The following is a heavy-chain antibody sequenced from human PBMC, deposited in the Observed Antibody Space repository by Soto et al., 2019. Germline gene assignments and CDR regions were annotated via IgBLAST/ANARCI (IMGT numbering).Heavy chain of an antibody. Sequence: SVKVSCKASGGTFSSYAISWVRQAPGQGLEWMGGIIPIFGTANYAQKFQGRVTITADKSTSTAYMELSSLRSEDTAVYYCARLGALVVVTATHGTFDYWGQGTLVTVSS. CDR3: ARLGALVVVTATHGTFDY. D-gene: IGHD2-21*02. J-gene: IGHJ4*02. CDR1: GGTFSSYA. CDR2: IIPIFGTA. V-gene: IGHV1-69*06.